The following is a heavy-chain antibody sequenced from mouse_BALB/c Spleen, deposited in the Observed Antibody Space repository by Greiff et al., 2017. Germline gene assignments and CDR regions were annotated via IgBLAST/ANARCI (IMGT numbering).Heavy chain of an antibody. V-gene: IGHV1-63*01. CDR1: GYTFTNYW. D-gene: IGHD2-14*01. CDR2: IYPGGGYT. J-gene: IGHJ4*01. Sequence: QVQLQQSGAELVRPGTSVKISCKASGYTFTNYWLGWVKQRPGHGLEWIGDIYPGGGYTNYNGKFKGKATLTADKSSSTAYMQLSSLTSEDSAVYFCARRGTTYYAMDYWGQGTSVTVSS. CDR3: ARRGTTYYAMDY.